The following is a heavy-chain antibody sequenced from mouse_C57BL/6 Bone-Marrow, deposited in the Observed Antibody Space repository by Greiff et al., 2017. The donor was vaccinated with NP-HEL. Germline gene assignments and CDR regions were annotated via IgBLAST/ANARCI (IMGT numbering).Heavy chain of an antibody. CDR3: AREGFITTVVSYFDY. Sequence: QVQLQQPGAELVKPGASVKLSCKASGYTFTSYWMHWVKQRPGRGLEWIGRIDPNSGGTKYNEKFKSKATLTVDKPSSTAYMQLSSLTSEDSAVYDCAREGFITTVVSYFDYWGQGTTLTVSS. D-gene: IGHD1-1*01. J-gene: IGHJ2*01. V-gene: IGHV1-72*01. CDR1: GYTFTSYW. CDR2: IDPNSGGT.